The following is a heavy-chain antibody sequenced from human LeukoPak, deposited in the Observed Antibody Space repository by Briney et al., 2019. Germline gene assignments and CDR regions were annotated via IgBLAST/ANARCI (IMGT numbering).Heavy chain of an antibody. J-gene: IGHJ3*02. Sequence: EGSLRLSCAASGFTVSSNYMSWVRQAPGKGLEWVSVIYSGGSTYYADSVKGRFTISRDNSKNTLYLQMNSLRAEDTAVYYCARERSRAFDIWGRGTMVTVSS. CDR3: ARERSRAFDI. D-gene: IGHD4-17*01. CDR1: GFTVSSNY. CDR2: IYSGGST. V-gene: IGHV3-53*01.